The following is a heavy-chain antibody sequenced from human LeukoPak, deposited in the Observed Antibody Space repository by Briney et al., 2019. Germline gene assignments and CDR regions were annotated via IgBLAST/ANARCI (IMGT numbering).Heavy chain of an antibody. CDR1: GFTFSSYW. CDR2: IKQDGSAK. Sequence: AGGSLRLSCAASGFTFSSYWMSWVRQAPGKGLEWVANIKQDGSAKYYVDSVKGRFTISRDNAKTSLYLQMNSLRAEDTAVYYCARVSRDGWYVGAFDIWGQGTMVTVSS. J-gene: IGHJ3*02. D-gene: IGHD6-19*01. V-gene: IGHV3-7*01. CDR3: ARVSRDGWYVGAFDI.